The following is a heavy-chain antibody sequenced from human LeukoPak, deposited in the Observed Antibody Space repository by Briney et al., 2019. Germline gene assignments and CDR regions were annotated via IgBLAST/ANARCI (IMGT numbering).Heavy chain of an antibody. D-gene: IGHD6-19*01. CDR3: ARSPSSSGWYADY. Sequence: GASVKVSCKASGYTFTSYGTSWVRQAPGQGLEWMGWISAYNGATNYAQKLQGRVTMTTDTSANTAYMELRSLTSDDTAVYYCARSPSSSGWYADYWGLGTLVTVSS. V-gene: IGHV1-18*01. CDR1: GYTFTSYG. J-gene: IGHJ4*02. CDR2: ISAYNGAT.